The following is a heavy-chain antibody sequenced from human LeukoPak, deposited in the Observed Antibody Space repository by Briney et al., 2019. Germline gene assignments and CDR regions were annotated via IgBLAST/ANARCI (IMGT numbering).Heavy chain of an antibody. D-gene: IGHD3-9*01. V-gene: IGHV3-30-3*01. CDR2: ISFDGSNK. CDR3: ARVDDFLTGSYKRYMDV. Sequence: GRSLRLSCAASGFTFSSYAMHWVRQAPGKGLEWVAVISFDGSNKYYADSVKGRFTISRDNVKNLVYLQMNTLRTEDTAVHFCARVDDFLTGSYKRYMDVWGKGTTVTVS. CDR1: GFTFSSYA. J-gene: IGHJ6*03.